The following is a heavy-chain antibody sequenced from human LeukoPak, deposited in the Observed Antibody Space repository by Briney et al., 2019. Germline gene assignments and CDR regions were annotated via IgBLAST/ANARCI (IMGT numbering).Heavy chain of an antibody. J-gene: IGHJ6*02. V-gene: IGHV3-21*01. CDR1: GFTFSSYW. D-gene: IGHD3-3*01. CDR2: ISSSSSYI. CDR3: ARDPSADYGMDV. Sequence: GGSLRLSCAASGFTFSSYWMHWVRQAPGKGLEWVSSISSSSSYIYYADSVKGRFTISRDNAKNSLYLQMNSLRAEDTAVYYCARDPSADYGMDVWGQGTTVTVSS.